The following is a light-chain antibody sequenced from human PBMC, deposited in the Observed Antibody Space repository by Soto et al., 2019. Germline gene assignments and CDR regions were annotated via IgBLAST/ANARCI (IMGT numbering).Light chain of an antibody. CDR3: SSYTSSSTVV. J-gene: IGLJ2*01. CDR2: DVS. Sequence: QSALTQPASVSGSPGQSITISCTGTSSDVGGYNYVSWYQQHPGKAPKLMIYDVSNRPSGVSNRFSGSKSGNTASLTISGLQAEDEADYYCSSYTSSSTVVFAGGTKVTFL. CDR1: SSDVGGYNY. V-gene: IGLV2-14*01.